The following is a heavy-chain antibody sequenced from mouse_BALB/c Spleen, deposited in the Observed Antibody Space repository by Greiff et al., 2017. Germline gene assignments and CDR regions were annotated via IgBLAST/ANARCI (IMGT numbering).Heavy chain of an antibody. CDR3: AREDYYGYGAMDY. D-gene: IGHD1-2*01. J-gene: IGHJ4*01. CDR1: GYTFTSYW. Sequence: VQLQQSGAELPRPGASVKLSCKASGYTFTSYWMQWVKQRPGQGLEWIGAIYPGDGDTRYTQKFKGKATLTADKSSSTAYMQLSSLASEDSAVYYCAREDYYGYGAMDYWGQGTSVTVSS. V-gene: IGHV1-87*01. CDR2: IYPGDGDT.